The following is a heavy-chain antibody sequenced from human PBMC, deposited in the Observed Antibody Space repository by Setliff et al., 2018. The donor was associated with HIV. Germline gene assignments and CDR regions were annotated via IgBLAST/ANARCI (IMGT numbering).Heavy chain of an antibody. D-gene: IGHD2-15*01. CDR2: IYWNDDK. CDR3: ARIEVSGGSCKGDN. J-gene: IGHJ4*02. CDR1: GFSLSTSGVG. Sequence: SGPTLVNPTQTLTLTCPFSGFSLSTSGVGVGWIRQPPGKALEWLGLIYWNDDKGYNPSLKSRLTITKDTSKNQVVLTMTNMDPVDTATYYWARIEVSGGSCKGDNWGQGTLVTVSS. V-gene: IGHV2-5*01.